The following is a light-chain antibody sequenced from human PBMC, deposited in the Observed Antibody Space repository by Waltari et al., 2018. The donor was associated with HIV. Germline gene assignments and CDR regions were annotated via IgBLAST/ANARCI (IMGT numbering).Light chain of an antibody. CDR3: SSYAGPNHLL. J-gene: IGLJ2*01. CDR2: GVN. CDR1: SRDVGAYNF. V-gene: IGLV2-8*01. Sequence: QSALTQPPSASGSPGQSVTFSCTGTSRDVGAYNFVSWYQQHPGQAPKLIIYGVNQRPSGVPDRFSGSKSGNTASLTASGLQADDEAEYYCSSYAGPNHLLFGGGTRLTVL.